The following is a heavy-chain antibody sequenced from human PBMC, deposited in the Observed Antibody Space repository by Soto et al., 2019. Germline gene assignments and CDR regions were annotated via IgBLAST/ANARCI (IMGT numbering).Heavy chain of an antibody. CDR1: GGSINTFY. CDR2: IFSSGST. Sequence: TETLSLTCTVSGGSINTFYWSWVRQPAGKGLEWIGRIFSSGSTSFNPSLESRVAMSVDTSKNHFSLNLSSVTAADMAVYYCAREGSYSAYNFAHGIQLWSFDFWGQGALVTVS. J-gene: IGHJ4*02. CDR3: AREGSYSAYNFAHGIQLWSFDF. D-gene: IGHD5-12*01. V-gene: IGHV4-4*07.